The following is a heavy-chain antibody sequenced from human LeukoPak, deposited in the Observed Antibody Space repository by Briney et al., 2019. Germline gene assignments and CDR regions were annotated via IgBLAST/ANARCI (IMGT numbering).Heavy chain of an antibody. CDR1: GGSISSYY. CDR2: IYYSGST. Sequence: SETLSLTCTVSGGSISSYYWSWIRQPPGKGLEWIGYIYYSGSTNYNPSLKSRVPISVDTSKNQFSLKLSSVTAADTAVYYCARVLGVAAGSNWFDPWGQGTLVTVSS. D-gene: IGHD6-13*01. J-gene: IGHJ5*02. V-gene: IGHV4-59*01. CDR3: ARVLGVAAGSNWFDP.